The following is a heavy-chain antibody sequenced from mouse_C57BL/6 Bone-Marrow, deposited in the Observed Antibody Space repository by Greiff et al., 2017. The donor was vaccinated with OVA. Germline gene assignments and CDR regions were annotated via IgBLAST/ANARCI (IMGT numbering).Heavy chain of an antibody. CDR3: ARWGSLWDGY. Sequence: QVQLQQPGAELVKPGASVKLSCKASGYTFTSYWMHWVKQRPGQGLEWIGMIHPNSGSTNYNEKFKSKATLTVYKSSSTAYMQLSSLTSEDSAVYYCARWGSLWDGYWGQGTTLTVSS. CDR1: GYTFTSYW. CDR2: IHPNSGST. J-gene: IGHJ2*01. V-gene: IGHV1-64*01. D-gene: IGHD4-1*01.